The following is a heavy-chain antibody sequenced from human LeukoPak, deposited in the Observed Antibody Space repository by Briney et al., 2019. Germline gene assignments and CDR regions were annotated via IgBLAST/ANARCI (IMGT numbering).Heavy chain of an antibody. Sequence: TSETLSLTCTVSGGSISSSSYYWGWIRQPPGKGLVWIGSIYYSGSTYYNPSLKSRVTISVDTSKNQFSLKLSSVTAADTAVYYCARDHLNGYYYYYGMDVWGQGTTVTVSS. CDR1: GGSISSSSYY. D-gene: IGHD2-8*01. V-gene: IGHV4-39*07. CDR2: IYYSGST. J-gene: IGHJ6*02. CDR3: ARDHLNGYYYYYGMDV.